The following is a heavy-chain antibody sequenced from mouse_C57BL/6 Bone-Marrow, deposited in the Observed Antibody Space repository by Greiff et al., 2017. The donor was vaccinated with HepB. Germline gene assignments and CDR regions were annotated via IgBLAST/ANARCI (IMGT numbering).Heavy chain of an antibody. CDR2: IDPSDSYT. CDR1: GYTFTSYW. J-gene: IGHJ3*01. CDR3: ARRPYYSNLFAY. Sequence: VQLQQPGAELVKPGASVKLSCKASGYTFTSYWMQWVKQRPGQGLEWIGEIDPSDSYTNYNQKFKGKATLTVDTSSSTAYMQLSSLTSEDSAVYYCARRPYYSNLFAYWGQGTLVTVSA. D-gene: IGHD2-5*01. V-gene: IGHV1-50*01.